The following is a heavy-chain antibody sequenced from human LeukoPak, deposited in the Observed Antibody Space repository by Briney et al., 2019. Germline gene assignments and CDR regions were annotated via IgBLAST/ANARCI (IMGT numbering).Heavy chain of an antibody. V-gene: IGHV1-69*01. J-gene: IGHJ4*02. CDR2: IIPIFGTA. CDR3: ALGGWNDPPDY. D-gene: IGHD1-1*01. CDR1: GGTFISYA. Sequence: SVKVSCKASGGTFISYAISWVRQAPGQGLEWMGGIIPIFGTANYAQKFQGRVTITADESTSTAYMELSSLRSEDTAVYYCALGGWNDPPDYWGQGTLVTVSS.